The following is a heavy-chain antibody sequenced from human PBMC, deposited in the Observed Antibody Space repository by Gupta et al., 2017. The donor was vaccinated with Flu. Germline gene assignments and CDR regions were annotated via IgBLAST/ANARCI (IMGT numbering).Heavy chain of an antibody. V-gene: IGHV4-34*01. CDR2: INHSGST. Sequence: QVQLQQWGAGLLKPSETLSLTCAVYGGSFSGYYWSWIRQPPGKGLEWIGEINHSGSTNYNPSLKSRVTISVDTSKNQFSLKLSSVTAADTAVYYCARGLGRGAYGSGTLRPFDPWGQGTLVTVSS. D-gene: IGHD3-10*01. J-gene: IGHJ5*02. CDR1: GGSFSGYY. CDR3: ARGLGRGAYGSGTLRPFDP.